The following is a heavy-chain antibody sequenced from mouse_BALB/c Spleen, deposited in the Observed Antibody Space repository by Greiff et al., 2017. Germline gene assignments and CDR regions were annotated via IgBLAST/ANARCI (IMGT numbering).Heavy chain of an antibody. V-gene: IGHV1-15*01. J-gene: IGHJ2*01. CDR1: GYTFTDYE. CDR3: TRSGFRNLLWVY. D-gene: IGHD1-1*01. CDR2: IDPETGGT. Sequence: VQLHQSGAELVRPGASVTLSCKASGYTFTDYEMHWVKQTPVHGLEWIGAIDPETGGTAYNQKFKGKATLTADKSSSTAYMELRSLTSEDSAVYYCTRSGFRNLLWVYWGQGTTLTVSS.